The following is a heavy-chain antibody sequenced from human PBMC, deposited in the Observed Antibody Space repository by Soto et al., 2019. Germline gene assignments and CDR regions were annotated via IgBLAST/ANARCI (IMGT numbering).Heavy chain of an antibody. CDR2: LGGTGGRA. CDR3: AKADRPYYEILTGPDY. V-gene: IGHV3-23*01. Sequence: GGSLRLSCAASGFTFSSYAMCWVRQAPGKGLEWVSALGGTGGRAYYADSVKGRFTVSRDNSRHTLFLQMNSLRVEDTAIYYCAKADRPYYEILTGPDYWGQGTLVTVSS. J-gene: IGHJ4*02. D-gene: IGHD3-9*01. CDR1: GFTFSSYA.